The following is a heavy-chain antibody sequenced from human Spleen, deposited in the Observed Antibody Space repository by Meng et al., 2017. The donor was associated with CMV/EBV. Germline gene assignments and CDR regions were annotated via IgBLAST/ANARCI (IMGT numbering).Heavy chain of an antibody. J-gene: IGHJ3*02. Sequence: GESLKISCVVSGFTFRSYAMTWVRQAPGKGLEWVSSVSGSGVYTYYADSVKGRFTVSRDISKNTLYLQMNNVRGEDTAVYYCARKMDYGDDAFDIWGQGTMVTVSS. CDR2: VSGSGVYT. CDR1: GFTFRSYA. D-gene: IGHD4-17*01. V-gene: IGHV3-23*01. CDR3: ARKMDYGDDAFDI.